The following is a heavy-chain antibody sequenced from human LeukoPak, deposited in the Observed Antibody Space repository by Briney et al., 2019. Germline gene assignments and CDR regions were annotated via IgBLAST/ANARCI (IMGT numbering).Heavy chain of an antibody. CDR1: GFSLSTSGMR. CDR3: ARSIVVVPAAASSFDY. CDR2: IDWDDDK. D-gene: IGHD2-2*01. V-gene: IGHV2-70*04. J-gene: IGHJ4*02. Sequence: ESGPTLVSPTQTLTLTFTFSGFSLSTSGMRVSWIRQPPGKALEWLARIDWDDDKFYSTSLKTRLTISKDTSKNQVVLTMTNMDPVDTATYYCARSIVVVPAAASSFDYWGQGTLVTVSS.